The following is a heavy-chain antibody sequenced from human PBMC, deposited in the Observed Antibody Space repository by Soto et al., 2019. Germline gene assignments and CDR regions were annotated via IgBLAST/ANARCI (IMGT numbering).Heavy chain of an antibody. CDR3: ARGNVMDV. J-gene: IGHJ6*02. CDR2: IIPIIGTT. V-gene: IGHV1-69*12. Sequence: QVQLVQSGAEVKKPGSSVKVSCKASGVTFSSFTFTWVRQAPGQGLEWMGGIIPIIGTTNYAQKFQGRITITADVSTSTTYMELSSLRSADTAVDYCARGNVMDVWGQGTTVAVSS. CDR1: GVTFSSFT.